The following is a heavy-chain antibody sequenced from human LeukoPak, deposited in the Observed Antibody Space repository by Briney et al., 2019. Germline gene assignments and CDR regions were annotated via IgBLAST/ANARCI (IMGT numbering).Heavy chain of an antibody. J-gene: IGHJ4*02. CDR3: ARERGHTAGAHFDY. D-gene: IGHD5-18*01. V-gene: IGHV1-8*01. Sequence: ASVKVSCKASGYTFTSYDINWVRQATGQGLEWMGWMNPNSGNTGYAQKFQGRVTMTRNTSISTAYMELSSLRSEDTAVYYCARERGHTAGAHFDYWGQGTLVTVSS. CDR2: MNPNSGNT. CDR1: GYTFTSYD.